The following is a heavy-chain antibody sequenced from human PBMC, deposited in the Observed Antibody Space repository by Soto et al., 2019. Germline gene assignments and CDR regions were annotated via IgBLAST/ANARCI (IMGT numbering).Heavy chain of an antibody. D-gene: IGHD1-1*01. Sequence: QITLEESGPTRVKPTQTLTLTCTFSGFSLTTGGVGVGWVRQPPGKALERLALIYWDDDKRYSPSLRCRLTITKATSRNRVVLTMTNMDPVDTATYYCAHRAGLQGNWNGGYFDFWGQGALVTVSS. J-gene: IGHJ4*02. CDR1: GFSLTTGGVG. V-gene: IGHV2-5*02. CDR2: IYWDDDK. CDR3: AHRAGLQGNWNGGYFDF.